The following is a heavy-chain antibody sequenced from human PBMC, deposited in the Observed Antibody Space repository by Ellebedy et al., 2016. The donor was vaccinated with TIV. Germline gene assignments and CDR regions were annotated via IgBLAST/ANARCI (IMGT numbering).Heavy chain of an antibody. D-gene: IGHD3/OR15-3a*01. CDR1: GSSIRSGYY. CDR2: MYQSGST. CDR3: ARTDLRYGMDV. Sequence: SETLSLXCSVSGSSIRSGYYWGWIRQPPGKGLEWIGNMYQSGSTYYNPSLRSRVTLSLDTSKNYLSLRLTSVTAADTAVYYCARTDLRYGMDVWGQGTTVTVS. V-gene: IGHV4-38-2*02. J-gene: IGHJ6*02.